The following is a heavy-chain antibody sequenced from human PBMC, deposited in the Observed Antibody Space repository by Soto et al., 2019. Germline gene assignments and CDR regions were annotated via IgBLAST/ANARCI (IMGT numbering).Heavy chain of an antibody. CDR2: INPNSGGT. V-gene: IGHV1-2*04. J-gene: IGHJ6*02. Sequence: ASVKVSCKASGYTFTGYYMHWVLQAPGQGLEWMGWINPNSGGTNYAQKFQGWVTMTRDTSISTAYVDLSRLRSDDTAVYYCARSGGSSSRYGMDVWGQGTTVTVSS. CDR3: ARSGGSSSRYGMDV. CDR1: GYTFTGYY. D-gene: IGHD6-6*01.